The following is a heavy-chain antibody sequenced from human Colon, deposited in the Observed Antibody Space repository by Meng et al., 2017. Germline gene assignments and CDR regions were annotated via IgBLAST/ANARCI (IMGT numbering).Heavy chain of an antibody. V-gene: IGHV4-34*01. CDR1: GGSFSGYY. CDR2: INHSGST. CDR3: ATSLRRGLIPFY. Sequence: QVQLQQWGAGLLKPSETLSLTCAVYGGSFSGYYWSWIRQPPGKGLEWIGEINHSGSTNYNPSLKSRVTISVDRSKNQFSLKLNSVTAADTAFYYCATSLRRGLIPFYWGHGTLVTVSS. J-gene: IGHJ4*01. D-gene: IGHD3-10*01.